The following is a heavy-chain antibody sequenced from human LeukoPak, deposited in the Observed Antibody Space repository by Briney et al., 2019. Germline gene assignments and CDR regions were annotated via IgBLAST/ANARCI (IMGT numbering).Heavy chain of an antibody. D-gene: IGHD3-22*01. Sequence: GGSLRLTCAVSGFSVSSFGMSWVRQAPGKGLEWVSAISGSGTNTYYADSVKGRFTISRDNSKNTLHLQMNSLRGEDTAVYYCAKGIRYYYDRSGFYYDYWGQGTLLTVSS. J-gene: IGHJ4*02. CDR2: ISGSGTNT. CDR1: GFSVSSFG. V-gene: IGHV3-23*01. CDR3: AKGIRYYYDRSGFYYDY.